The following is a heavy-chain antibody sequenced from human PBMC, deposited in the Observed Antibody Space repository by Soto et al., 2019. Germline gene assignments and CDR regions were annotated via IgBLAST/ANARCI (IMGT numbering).Heavy chain of an antibody. CDR2: ISSSSSYI. Sequence: GGSLRLSCAASGFPFSSYSMNWVRQAPGKGMEWVSSISSSSSYIYYADSVKGRFTISRDNAKNYLYLQMNSLRAADTAVYYCATRPHKSRNSAYLAVVDFWGQGTVVTVSS. J-gene: IGHJ4*02. CDR1: GFPFSSYS. V-gene: IGHV3-21*01. D-gene: IGHD3-22*01. CDR3: ATRPHKSRNSAYLAVVDF.